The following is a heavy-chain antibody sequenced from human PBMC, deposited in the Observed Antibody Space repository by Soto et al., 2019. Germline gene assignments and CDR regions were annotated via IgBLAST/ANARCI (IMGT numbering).Heavy chain of an antibody. V-gene: IGHV4-4*02. D-gene: IGHD3-16*01. J-gene: IGHJ1*01. CDR3: TKNSAYALDY. CDR1: SGSVSNDNW. CDR2: VHYYGGT. Sequence: SETLSLTCVVSSGSVSNDNWWSWVRQSPGKGLEWIGEVHYYGGTNYNPSLESRVTISVDTSRNKFSLRLNSVTAADTAIYYCTKNSAYALDYWGQGTLVTVYS.